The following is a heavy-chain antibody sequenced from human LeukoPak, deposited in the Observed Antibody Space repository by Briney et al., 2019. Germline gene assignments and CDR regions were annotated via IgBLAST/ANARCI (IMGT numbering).Heavy chain of an antibody. CDR3: ARGPLIAKGFDP. V-gene: IGHV1-69*04. J-gene: IGHJ5*02. D-gene: IGHD3-22*01. CDR2: IIPILGIA. CDR1: GGTFSSYA. Sequence: GASVKVSCKASGGTFSSYAISWVRQAPGQGLEWMGRIIPILGIANYAQKFQGRVTITADKSTSTAYMELSSLRSEDTAVYYCARGPLIAKGFDPWGQGTLVTVSS.